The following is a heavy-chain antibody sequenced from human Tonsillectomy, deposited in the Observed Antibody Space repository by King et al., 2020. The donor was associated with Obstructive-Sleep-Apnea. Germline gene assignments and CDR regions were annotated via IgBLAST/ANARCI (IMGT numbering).Heavy chain of an antibody. V-gene: IGHV3-30*02. Sequence: QLVQSGGGVVQPGRSLRLSCAASGFTFSSYGMHWVRQAPGKGLEWVAFIRYDGSNKYYADSVKGRFTISRDNSKNTLYLQMNSLRAEETAVYYCAKDLDSSGWYFDYWGQGTLVTVSS. CDR2: IRYDGSNK. CDR1: GFTFSSYG. D-gene: IGHD6-19*01. J-gene: IGHJ4*02. CDR3: AKDLDSSGWYFDY.